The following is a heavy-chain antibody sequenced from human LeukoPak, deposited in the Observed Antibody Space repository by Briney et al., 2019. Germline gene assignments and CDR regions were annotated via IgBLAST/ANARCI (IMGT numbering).Heavy chain of an antibody. J-gene: IGHJ6*03. CDR1: GYTFTSYG. Sequence: ASVKVSCKASGYTFTSYGISWVRQAPGQGLEWMGWISAYNGSTNYAQKLQGRVTMTTDTSTSTAYMELRSLRSDDTAVYYCARDDYSNYYYYYMDVWGKGTTVTVSS. CDR3: ARDDYSNYYYYYMDV. V-gene: IGHV1-18*01. D-gene: IGHD4-11*01. CDR2: ISAYNGST.